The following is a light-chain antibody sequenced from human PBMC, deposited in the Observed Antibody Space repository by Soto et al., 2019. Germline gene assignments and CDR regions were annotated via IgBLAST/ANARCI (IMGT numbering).Light chain of an antibody. CDR3: SSYEGSDILI. CDR1: SSDVGGYNY. Sequence: QSALTQPASVSGSPGQSITISCTGTSSDVGGYNYVSWYQQHPGKAPKLMIYEVSNRPSGVSNRFSGSKSGNTASLTISGLQAEDEADYYCSSYEGSDILIFGGGTKLTVL. CDR2: EVS. V-gene: IGLV2-14*01. J-gene: IGLJ2*01.